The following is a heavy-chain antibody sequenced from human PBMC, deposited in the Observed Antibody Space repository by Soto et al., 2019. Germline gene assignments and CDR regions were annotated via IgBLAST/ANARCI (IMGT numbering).Heavy chain of an antibody. D-gene: IGHD3-22*01. CDR2: ISYDGSNK. Sequence: QVQLVESGGGVVQPGRSPRLSCAASGFTFSSYGMHWVRQAPGKGLEWVAVISYDGSNKYYADSVKGRFTISRDNSKNTLYLQMNSLRAEDTAVYYCAKDLPHYDSSGYGWGQGTLVTVSS. V-gene: IGHV3-30*18. CDR1: GFTFSSYG. CDR3: AKDLPHYDSSGYG. J-gene: IGHJ4*02.